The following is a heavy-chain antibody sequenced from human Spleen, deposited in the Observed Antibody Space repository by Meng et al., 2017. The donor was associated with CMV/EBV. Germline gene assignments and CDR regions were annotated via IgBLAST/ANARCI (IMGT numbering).Heavy chain of an antibody. CDR3: ARESTSYYYGMDV. Sequence: GESLKISCAASGFTFSSYWMHWVRQAPGKGLVWVSRINSDGSSTSYADSVKGRFTISRDNAKNTLYLQMNSLRAEDTAVYYCARESTSYYYGMDVWGQGTTVTVSS. V-gene: IGHV3-74*01. CDR1: GFTFSSYW. CDR2: INSDGSST. J-gene: IGHJ6*02.